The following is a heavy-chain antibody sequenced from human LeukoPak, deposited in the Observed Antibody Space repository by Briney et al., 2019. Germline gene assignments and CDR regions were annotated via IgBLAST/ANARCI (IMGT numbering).Heavy chain of an antibody. Sequence: GGSLRLSCAASGLPFSNAWMSWVRQAPGKGLEWVGRIKGKIDGGTTDHVAPVQGRFTISRDDSKNTLYLQMNSLKTEDTAVYYCTTVGLYDILTGHYHDSFDRWGQGTMVTVSS. V-gene: IGHV3-15*01. CDR2: IKGKIDGGTT. D-gene: IGHD3-9*01. CDR3: TTVGLYDILTGHYHDSFDR. CDR1: GLPFSNAW. J-gene: IGHJ3*01.